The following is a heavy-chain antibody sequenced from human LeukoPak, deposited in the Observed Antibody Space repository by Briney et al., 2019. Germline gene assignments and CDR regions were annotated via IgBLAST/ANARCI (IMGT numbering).Heavy chain of an antibody. V-gene: IGHV5-51*01. CDR3: ARVRGYYGSGESDY. CDR1: GYSFTSYW. J-gene: IGHJ4*02. D-gene: IGHD3-10*01. CDR2: IYPGDSDT. Sequence: GESLKISCKVSGYSFTSYWIGWVRPMPGKSLELMGIIYPGDSDTRYSPSFQGQVAISADKSISTAYLQWSSLKASDTAMYYRARVRGYYGSGESDYWGQGTLVTVSS.